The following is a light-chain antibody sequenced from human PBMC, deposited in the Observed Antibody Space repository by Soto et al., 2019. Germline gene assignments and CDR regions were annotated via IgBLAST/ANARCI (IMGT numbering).Light chain of an antibody. CDR2: SNN. Sequence: QSVLTQPPSASGTPGQRVTISCSGRSSNIGSNTVNWYQQLPGTAPKLLIYSNNQRPSGVPVRFSGAKTGNSASLASSGLQSEDEADYYCAALDDSLNGVVFGGGTKLTVL. V-gene: IGLV1-44*01. CDR3: AALDDSLNGVV. CDR1: SSNIGSNT. J-gene: IGLJ2*01.